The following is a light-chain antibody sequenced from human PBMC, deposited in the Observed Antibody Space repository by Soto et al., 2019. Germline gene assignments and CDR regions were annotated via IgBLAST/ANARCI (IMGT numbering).Light chain of an antibody. CDR3: QQYDQWPPWT. CDR1: RDVRNN. V-gene: IGKV3-15*01. CDR2: GAS. J-gene: IGKJ1*01. Sequence: IVMAQSQAALSVSPGERSSLCWRGSRDVRNNLAWYQQKGGQSPRLLIYGASTRATGIPRRFSGSGSGTEFTLTTNTLQSEDFAVYYCQQYDQWPPWTFGQGTKVDIK.